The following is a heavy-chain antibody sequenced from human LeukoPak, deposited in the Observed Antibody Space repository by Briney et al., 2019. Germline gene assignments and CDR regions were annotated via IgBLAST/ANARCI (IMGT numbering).Heavy chain of an antibody. Sequence: SETLSLTCAVSGYSISSGYYWGWIRQPPGKGLEWIGSIYHSGSTYYNPSLKSRVTISVDTSKNQFSLKLSSVTAADTAVYYCAGSSSPWGQGTLVTASS. J-gene: IGHJ5*02. V-gene: IGHV4-38-2*01. CDR1: GYSISSGYY. CDR3: AGSSSP. CDR2: IYHSGST. D-gene: IGHD6-19*01.